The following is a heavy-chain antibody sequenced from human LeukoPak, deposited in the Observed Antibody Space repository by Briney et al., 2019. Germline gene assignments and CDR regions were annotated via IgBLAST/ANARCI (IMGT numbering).Heavy chain of an antibody. Sequence: ASVTVSCKASGYTFTSYGISWVRQAPGQGLEWMGWISAYNGNTNYAQKLQGRVTMTTDTSTSTAYMELRSLRSDDTAVYYCARLLPYCSGGSCYYMDVWGKGTTVTISS. CDR1: GYTFTSYG. CDR2: ISAYNGNT. CDR3: ARLLPYCSGGSCYYMDV. V-gene: IGHV1-18*01. D-gene: IGHD2-15*01. J-gene: IGHJ6*03.